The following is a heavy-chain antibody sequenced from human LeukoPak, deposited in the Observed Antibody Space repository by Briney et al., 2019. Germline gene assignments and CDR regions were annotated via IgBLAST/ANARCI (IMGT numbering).Heavy chain of an antibody. CDR1: GGSFSGYY. V-gene: IGHV4-34*01. Sequence: PSETLSLTCAVYGGSFSGYYWSWIRQPPGKGLEWIGEINHSGSTNYNPSLKSRVTISVDTSKNQFSLKLSSVTAADTAVYYCARKRWLHWDYWGQGTLVTVSS. CDR3: ARKRWLHWDY. D-gene: IGHD5-24*01. J-gene: IGHJ4*02. CDR2: INHSGST.